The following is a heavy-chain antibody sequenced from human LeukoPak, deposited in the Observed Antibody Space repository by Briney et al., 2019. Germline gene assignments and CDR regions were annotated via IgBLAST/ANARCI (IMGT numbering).Heavy chain of an antibody. V-gene: IGHV1-69*04. D-gene: IGHD3-3*01. CDR3: ARRKYDFWSAPTGDAFDI. CDR2: IIPILGIA. Sequence: KVSCKASGGTFSSYAISWVRQAPGQGLEWMGRIIPILGIANYAQKFQGRVTITADKSTSTAYMELSSLRSEDTAVYYCARRKYDFWSAPTGDAFDIWGQGTMVTVSS. J-gene: IGHJ3*02. CDR1: GGTFSSYA.